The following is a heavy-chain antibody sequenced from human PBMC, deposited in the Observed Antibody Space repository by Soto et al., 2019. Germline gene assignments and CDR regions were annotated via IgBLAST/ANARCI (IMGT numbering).Heavy chain of an antibody. J-gene: IGHJ6*02. D-gene: IGHD3-16*01. CDR2: INPSGGDT. CDR3: ARGLNDYSTSSGRRSAQTGYPYGMDV. Sequence: QVQLVQSGAEVKKPGASVKVSCKASGYTFSSFYMHWVRQAPGRGLEWMGIINPSGGDTGYGKKCQGRVTMTRDTSTSTVYIEVSSLRPDDTAVYYCARGLNDYSTSSGRRSAQTGYPYGMDVWGQGTTVTVSS. V-gene: IGHV1-46*01. CDR1: GYTFSSFY.